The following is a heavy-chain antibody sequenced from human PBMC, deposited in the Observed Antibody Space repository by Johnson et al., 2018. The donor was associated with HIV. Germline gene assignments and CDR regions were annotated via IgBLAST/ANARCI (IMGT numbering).Heavy chain of an antibody. D-gene: IGHD5-18*01. Sequence: VQLVESGGGLVQPGRSLRLSCAASGFTFDDYAMHWVRQAPGKGLEWVSGISWNSGSIGYADSVKGRFTISRDNAKNALYLQMNSLRAEDTALYYCAKDLRSYGNDAFDIWGQGTMVIVSS. V-gene: IGHV3-9*01. CDR3: AKDLRSYGNDAFDI. J-gene: IGHJ3*02. CDR2: ISWNSGSI. CDR1: GFTFDDYA.